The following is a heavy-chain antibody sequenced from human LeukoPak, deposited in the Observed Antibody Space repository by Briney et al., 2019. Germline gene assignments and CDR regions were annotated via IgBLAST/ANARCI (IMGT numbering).Heavy chain of an antibody. CDR2: INSDGSGT. Sequence: PGGSLRLSCAASGFTFSSYWMHWVRQVPGKGLVWVSRINSDGSGTSYADSVKGRFTISRDNAKNTLYVQMNSLRAEDTAVYYCSTGSGYAFDIWGRGTMVTVSS. CDR3: STGSGYAFDI. CDR1: GFTFSSYW. J-gene: IGHJ3*02. V-gene: IGHV3-74*01. D-gene: IGHD3-10*01.